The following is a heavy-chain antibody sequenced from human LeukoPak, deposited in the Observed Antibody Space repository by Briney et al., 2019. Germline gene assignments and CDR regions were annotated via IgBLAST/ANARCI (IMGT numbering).Heavy chain of an antibody. CDR2: ISYDGSNK. D-gene: IGHD1-26*01. Sequence: GGSLRLSCAASGFSFSNYWMSWVRQAPGKGLEWVAVISYDGSNKYYADSVKGRFTISRDNSKNTLYLQMNSLRAEDTAVYYCARVVSEWEPTWLDYWGQGTLVTVSS. V-gene: IGHV3-30-3*01. CDR1: GFSFSNYW. J-gene: IGHJ4*02. CDR3: ARVVSEWEPTWLDY.